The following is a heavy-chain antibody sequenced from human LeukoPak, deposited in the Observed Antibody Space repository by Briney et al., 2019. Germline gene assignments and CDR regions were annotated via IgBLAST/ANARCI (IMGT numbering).Heavy chain of an antibody. CDR2: ISWNSGSI. Sequence: SPRLSCAASGFTFDDYAMHWVRQATGKGLEWVSGISWNSGSIGYADAVKGRFTISRDNAKNSLYLQMNSLRAEDTALYYCAKGGETTQYQLFDYWGQGTLVTVSS. V-gene: IGHV3-9*01. CDR3: AKGGETTQYQLFDY. D-gene: IGHD2-2*01. J-gene: IGHJ4*02. CDR1: GFTFDDYA.